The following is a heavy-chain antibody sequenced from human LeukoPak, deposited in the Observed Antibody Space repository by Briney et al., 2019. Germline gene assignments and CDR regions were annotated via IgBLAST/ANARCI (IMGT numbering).Heavy chain of an antibody. CDR1: GYTFTSYG. V-gene: IGHV1-18*01. J-gene: IGHJ4*02. Sequence: ASVKVSCKASGYTFTSYGISWVRQAPGQGLEWMGSISAYNGNTNYAQKLQGRVTMTTDTSTSTAYMELRSLRSDDTAVYYCARERYSSGWYEAQSFDYWGQGTLVTVSS. D-gene: IGHD6-19*01. CDR3: ARERYSSGWYEAQSFDY. CDR2: ISAYNGNT.